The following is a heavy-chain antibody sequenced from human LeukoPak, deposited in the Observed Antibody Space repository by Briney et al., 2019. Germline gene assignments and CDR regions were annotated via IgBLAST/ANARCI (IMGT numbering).Heavy chain of an antibody. CDR3: ATAIAVAGTSGMDV. CDR2: IIPIFGIA. J-gene: IGHJ6*02. Sequence: SVKVSCKASGGTFSSYAISWVRQAPGQGLEWVGRIIPIFGIANYAQKFQGRVTITADKSTSTAYMELSSLRPEDTAVYYCATAIAVAGTSGMDVWGQGTTVTVSS. CDR1: GGTFSSYA. V-gene: IGHV1-69*04. D-gene: IGHD6-19*01.